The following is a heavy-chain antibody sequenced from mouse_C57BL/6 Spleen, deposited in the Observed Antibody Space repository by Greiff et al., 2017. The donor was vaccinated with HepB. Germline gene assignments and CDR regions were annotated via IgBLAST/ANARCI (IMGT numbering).Heavy chain of an antibody. Sequence: QVQLQQSGTELVKPGASVKLSCKASGYTFTSYWMHWVKQRPGQGLEWIGNINPSNGGTNYNEKFKSKATLTVDKSSSTAYMQLSSLTSEDSAVYYCARSGYYGTNFDYWGQGTTLTVSS. CDR1: GYTFTSYW. J-gene: IGHJ2*01. D-gene: IGHD1-1*01. V-gene: IGHV1-53*01. CDR3: ARSGYYGTNFDY. CDR2: INPSNGGT.